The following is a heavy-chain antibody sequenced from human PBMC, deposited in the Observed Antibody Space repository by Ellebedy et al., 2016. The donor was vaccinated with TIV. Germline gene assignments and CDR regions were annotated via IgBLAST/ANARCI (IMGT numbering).Heavy chain of an antibody. CDR2: FYYSGST. Sequence: SETLSLXCTVSGGSISTYYWNWIRQPPGKGLEWIGYFYYSGSTYYNPSLKSRVTISVDTSKNQFSLKLSSVTAADTAVYYCARGGSSGWYSSLGYWGQGTLVTVSS. CDR1: GGSISTYY. J-gene: IGHJ4*02. V-gene: IGHV4-59*12. D-gene: IGHD6-19*01. CDR3: ARGGSSGWYSSLGY.